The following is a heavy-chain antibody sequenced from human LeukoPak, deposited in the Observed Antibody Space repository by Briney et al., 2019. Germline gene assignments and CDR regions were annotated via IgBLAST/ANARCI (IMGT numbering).Heavy chain of an antibody. V-gene: IGHV3-21*01. CDR2: ISSSNTYI. J-gene: IGHJ5*02. CDR3: ARDHQASGWFYWFGT. Sequence: GGSLRLSCAASGFNVTSYSMNWVRQAPGKGLEWVSSISSSNTYIYYADSVRGRFTISRDSARNSLYLQMNSLRGEDTAVYYCARDHQASGWFYWFGTWGQRALV. CDR1: GFNVTSYS. D-gene: IGHD6-19*01.